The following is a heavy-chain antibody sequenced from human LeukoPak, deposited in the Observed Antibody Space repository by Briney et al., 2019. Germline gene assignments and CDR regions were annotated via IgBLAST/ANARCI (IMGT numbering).Heavy chain of an antibody. V-gene: IGHV4-39*07. CDR2: IYHSGST. CDR3: ARLAGWAARPDSFDY. D-gene: IGHD6-6*01. CDR1: GGSISSSSYY. J-gene: IGHJ4*02. Sequence: KPSETLSLTCTVSGGSISSSSYYWGWIRQPPGKGLEWIGSIYHSGSTYYNPSLKSRVTISVDRSKNQFSLKLSSVTAADTAVYYCARLAGWAARPDSFDYWGQGTLVTVSS.